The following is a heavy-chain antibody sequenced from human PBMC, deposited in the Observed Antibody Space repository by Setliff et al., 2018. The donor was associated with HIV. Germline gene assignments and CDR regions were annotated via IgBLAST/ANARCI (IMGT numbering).Heavy chain of an antibody. V-gene: IGHV1-69-2*01. CDR3: ATDRDDTSGYYRRA. J-gene: IGHJ5*02. CDR2: VDPEVGET. D-gene: IGHD3-22*01. Sequence: GASVKVSCKASGYTFTDYYMYWVQQAPGEGLEWMGRVDPEVGETIYAEKFQGRVTITADTSTDTAYMELSSLRSEDTAVYYCATDRDDTSGYYRRAWGQGTLVTVSS. CDR1: GYTFTDYY.